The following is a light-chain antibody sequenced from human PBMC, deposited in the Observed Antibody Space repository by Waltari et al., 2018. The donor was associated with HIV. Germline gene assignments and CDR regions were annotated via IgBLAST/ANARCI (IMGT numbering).Light chain of an antibody. Sequence: DIQLTQSPSFLSASVGDRVTITCRASQGINHFLAWYQQKPGKAPKLLIYSTTTLYSGVPSRFRGSGAGEEFTLTISRLQREDFATYYCQQVNRGPLTFGGGTKVEIK. CDR3: QQVNRGPLT. V-gene: IGKV1-9*01. J-gene: IGKJ4*01. CDR1: QGINHF. CDR2: STT.